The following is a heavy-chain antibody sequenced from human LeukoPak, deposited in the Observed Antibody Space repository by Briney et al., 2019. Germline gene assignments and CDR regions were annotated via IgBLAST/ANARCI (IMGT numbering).Heavy chain of an antibody. Sequence: SETLSLTCTVSGGSISSYYWSWIRQPRGKGLEWIGSIYHSGSTYYNPSLKSRVTISVDTSKNQFSLKLSSVTAADTAVYYCARGPAAILPFDYWGQGTLVTVSS. D-gene: IGHD2-2*02. J-gene: IGHJ4*02. V-gene: IGHV4-38-2*02. CDR1: GGSISSYY. CDR2: IYHSGST. CDR3: ARGPAAILPFDY.